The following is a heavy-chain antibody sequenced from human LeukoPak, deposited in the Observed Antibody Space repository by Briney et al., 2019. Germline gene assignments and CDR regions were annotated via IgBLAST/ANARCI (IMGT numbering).Heavy chain of an antibody. CDR1: GFXFSRYW. Sequence: GGSLRLSCAASGFXFSRYWMSWVRQAPGKGPEWVANIKEDGSVKYYVESVKGRFTISRDNAKNSLYLQMNSLRAEDTAVYYCAASITMFDYWGQGTLVTVSS. CDR2: IKEDGSVK. D-gene: IGHD3-10*01. CDR3: AASITMFDY. V-gene: IGHV3-7*02. J-gene: IGHJ4*02.